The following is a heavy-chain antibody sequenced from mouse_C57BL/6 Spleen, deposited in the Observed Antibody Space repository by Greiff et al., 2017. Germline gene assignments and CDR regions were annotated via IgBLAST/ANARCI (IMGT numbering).Heavy chain of an antibody. CDR1: GFTFSDYG. D-gene: IGHD4-1*01. CDR2: ISSGSSTI. J-gene: IGHJ2*01. V-gene: IGHV5-17*01. CDR3: ERVGLGQYYFDY. Sequence: DVQLLESGGGLVKPGGSLKLSCAASGFTFSDYGMHWVRQAPEKGLEWVAYISSGSSTIDYADTVKGRFTISRDNAKNTLFLQMTSLRSEDTAMYYCERVGLGQYYFDYWGQGTTLTVSS.